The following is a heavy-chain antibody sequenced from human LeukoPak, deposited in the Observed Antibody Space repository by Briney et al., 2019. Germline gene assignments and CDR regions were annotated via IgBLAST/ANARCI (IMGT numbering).Heavy chain of an antibody. D-gene: IGHD1-26*01. CDR3: TTEPSGGSSFDY. V-gene: IGHV3-15*01. CDR2: IKSKTDSGTT. J-gene: IGHJ4*02. CDR1: GFAFSNAW. Sequence: GGSLRLSCAASGFAFSNAWMSWVRQAPGKGLEWVGRIKSKTDSGTTDYAAPVKARLTISRDDSKNTLSLQMNSLKTEDTAVCYCTTEPSGGSSFDYWGQGTLVTVSS.